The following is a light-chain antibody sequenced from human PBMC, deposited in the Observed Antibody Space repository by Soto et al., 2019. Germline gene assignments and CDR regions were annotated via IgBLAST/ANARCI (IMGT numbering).Light chain of an antibody. Sequence: QSALTQPRSVSGSPGQSVTISCTGTSSDVGAYNYVSWYQQHPGKAPKLMTYDVSKRPSGVPDRFSGSKSGNTASLTISGLQDEDEPDYYRCSYEDKYSYVFGTGTKVTV. CDR1: SSDVGAYNY. CDR2: DVS. CDR3: CSYEDKYSYV. J-gene: IGLJ1*01. V-gene: IGLV2-11*01.